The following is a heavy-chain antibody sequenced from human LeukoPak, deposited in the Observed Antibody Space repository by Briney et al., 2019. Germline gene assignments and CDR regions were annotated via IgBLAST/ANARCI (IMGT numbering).Heavy chain of an antibody. CDR1: GFTFGDHA. J-gene: IGHJ6*02. V-gene: IGHV3-49*04. CDR3: TRGPIQLWIHNAMDV. D-gene: IGHD1-1*01. CDR2: IRSKAYRGTT. Sequence: GGSLRLSCTTSGFTFGDHAMSWVRQAPGKGLEWVGFIRSKAYRGTTEYAASVKGRFTISRDDSRSIAYLQINSLITEDTAVYYCTRGPIQLWIHNAMDVWGQGTTVTVSS.